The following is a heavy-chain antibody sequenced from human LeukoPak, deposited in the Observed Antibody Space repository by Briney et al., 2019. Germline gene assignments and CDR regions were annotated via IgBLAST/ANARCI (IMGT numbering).Heavy chain of an antibody. J-gene: IGHJ5*02. D-gene: IGHD2-2*01. Sequence: PSETLSLTCSVSGGSISSYYWNWIRQPPGKGLEWIGYIYYSGSTNYNPSLKSRVTISVDTSKKQFSLKLSSVTAADTAVYYCARTGLGYCSSTSCRSDWFDPWGQGTLVTVSS. CDR2: IYYSGST. V-gene: IGHV4-59*01. CDR3: ARTGLGYCSSTSCRSDWFDP. CDR1: GGSISSYY.